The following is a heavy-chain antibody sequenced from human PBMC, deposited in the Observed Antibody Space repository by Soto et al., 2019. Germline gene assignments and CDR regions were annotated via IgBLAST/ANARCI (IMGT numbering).Heavy chain of an antibody. J-gene: IGHJ4*02. CDR2: IFNSGST. D-gene: IGHD1-7*01. Sequence: ASETLSLTCTVSGGSISSGGFYWGWIRQHPGKGLDWIGYIFNSGSTHYNPSLKSRVTMSVDTSKNQFSLRLNSVTAADTAVYYCARTGTTSAGHFDYWGQGTLVTVS. CDR3: ARTGTTSAGHFDY. V-gene: IGHV4-31*03. CDR1: GGSISSGGFY.